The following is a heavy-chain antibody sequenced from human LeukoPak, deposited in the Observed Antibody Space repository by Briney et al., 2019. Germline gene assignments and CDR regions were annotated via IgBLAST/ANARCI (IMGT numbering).Heavy chain of an antibody. CDR1: GGSISSSSYY. V-gene: IGHV4-39*01. CDR3: ARRPFYYYDSSGYYDY. Sequence: SETLSLTCTVSGGSISSSSYYWGWIRQPPGKGLEWIGSIYYSGSTYYNTSLKSRVTISVDTSKNQFSLKLSSVTAADTAVYYCARRPFYYYDSSGYYDYWGQGTLVTVSS. CDR2: IYYSGST. J-gene: IGHJ4*02. D-gene: IGHD3-22*01.